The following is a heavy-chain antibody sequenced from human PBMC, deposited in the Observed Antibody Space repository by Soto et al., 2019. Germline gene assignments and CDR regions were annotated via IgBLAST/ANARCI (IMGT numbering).Heavy chain of an antibody. CDR3: AKDYHDSSGLPPEVPHYYYYYGMDV. Sequence: PGGSLRLSCAASGFTFSTYAMSWVRQAPGKGLKWVSAISPNGDATYYADSVKGRFTISRDNSRNTLYLQMNSLKADDTAVYYCAKDYHDSSGLPPEVPHYYYYYGMDVWGQGTTVTVSS. CDR1: GFTFSTYA. CDR2: ISPNGDAT. D-gene: IGHD3-22*01. J-gene: IGHJ6*02. V-gene: IGHV3-23*01.